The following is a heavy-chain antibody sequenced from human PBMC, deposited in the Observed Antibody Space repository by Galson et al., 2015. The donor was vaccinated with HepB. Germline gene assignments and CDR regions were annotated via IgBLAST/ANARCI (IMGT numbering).Heavy chain of an antibody. Sequence: SLRLSCAASGFTFSSYGMHWVRQAPGKGLEWVAVIWYDGSNKYYADSVKGRFTISRDNSKNTLYLQMNSLRAEDTAVYYCARDLIFRDEGYYGMDVWGQGTTVTVSS. CDR2: IWYDGSNK. CDR3: ARDLIFRDEGYYGMDV. CDR1: GFTFSSYG. J-gene: IGHJ6*02. V-gene: IGHV3-33*08. D-gene: IGHD3-3*02.